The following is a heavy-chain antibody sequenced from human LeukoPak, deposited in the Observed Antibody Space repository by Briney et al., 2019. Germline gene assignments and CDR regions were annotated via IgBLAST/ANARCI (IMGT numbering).Heavy chain of an antibody. Sequence: PGGSLRLSCAASGFTFSSYEMNWVRQAPGKGLEWVPYISSSGSTIYYADSVKGRFTISRDNAKNSLYLQMNSLRAEDTAVYYCARGGADTLDAFDIWGQGTMVTVSS. V-gene: IGHV3-48*03. CDR2: ISSSGSTI. J-gene: IGHJ3*02. CDR3: ARGGADTLDAFDI. CDR1: GFTFSSYE.